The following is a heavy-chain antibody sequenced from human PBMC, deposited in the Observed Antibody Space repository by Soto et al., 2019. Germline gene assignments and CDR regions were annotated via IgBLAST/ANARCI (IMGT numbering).Heavy chain of an antibody. V-gene: IGHV4-39*07. J-gene: IGHJ5*02. CDR3: ARGGASSRWLDT. Sequence: PSETLSLTCTVSGGSISSSPYYWGWIRQPPGKGLEWIGTAYYSGTTYDNPSLKSRVTISVDTSKNHFSLKMNSVTVADTAVYYCARGGASSRWLDTWGQGTLVTVSS. D-gene: IGHD3-10*01. CDR2: AYYSGTT. CDR1: GGSISSSPYY.